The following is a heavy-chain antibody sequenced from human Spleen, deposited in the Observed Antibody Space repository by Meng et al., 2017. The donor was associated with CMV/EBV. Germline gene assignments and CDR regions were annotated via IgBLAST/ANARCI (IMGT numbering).Heavy chain of an antibody. Sequence: ASVKVSCKASGYTFTSYDINWVRQATGQGLEWMGWMNPNSGNTGYAQKFQGRVTMTRNSSISTAYMELSSLRSEDTAVYFCAREGYSYGQYWFDYWGQGTLVTVSS. CDR3: AREGYSYGQYWFDY. V-gene: IGHV1-8*01. CDR1: GYTFTSYD. D-gene: IGHD5-18*01. CDR2: MNPNSGNT. J-gene: IGHJ4*02.